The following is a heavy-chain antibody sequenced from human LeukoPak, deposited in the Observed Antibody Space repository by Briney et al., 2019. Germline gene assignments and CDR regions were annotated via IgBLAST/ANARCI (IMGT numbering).Heavy chain of an antibody. V-gene: IGHV1-2*02. Sequence: ASVTVSFTASGYTFTGYYMHWVRQAPGQGLEWMGWINPNSGGTNYAQKFQGRVTMTRDTSISTAYMELSRLRSDDTAVYYCARAYSYVSIDPWGQGTLVTVSS. CDR3: ARAYSYVSIDP. CDR1: GYTFTGYY. D-gene: IGHD5-18*01. J-gene: IGHJ5*02. CDR2: INPNSGGT.